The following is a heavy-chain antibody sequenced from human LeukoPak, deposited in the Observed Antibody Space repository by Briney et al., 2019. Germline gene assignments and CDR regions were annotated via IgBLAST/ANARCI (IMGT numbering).Heavy chain of an antibody. J-gene: IGHJ5*02. Sequence: WETLSLTCTVSGAATTSNYWAWIRQPPGKGLEWIGYIYYSGNTNYNPSLQSRVTISVDTSKNQFSLKLSSVTAADTAVYYCARQGLRFSLSGFWFDPWGQGTLVTASS. D-gene: IGHD3-3*01. CDR3: ARQGLRFSLSGFWFDP. CDR1: GAATTSNY. V-gene: IGHV4-59*08. CDR2: IYYSGNT.